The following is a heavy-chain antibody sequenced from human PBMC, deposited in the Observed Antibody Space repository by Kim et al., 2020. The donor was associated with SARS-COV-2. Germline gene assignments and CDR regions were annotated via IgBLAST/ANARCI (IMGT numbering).Heavy chain of an antibody. J-gene: IGHJ3*02. CDR2: IWYDGSNK. CDR1: GFTFSSYG. Sequence: GGSLRLSCAASGFTFSSYGMHWVRQAPGKGLEWVAVIWYDGSNKYYADSVKGRFTISRDNSKNTLYLQMNSLRAEDTAVYYCAAVYCSGGSCETGAFDIWGQGTMVTVSS. CDR3: AAVYCSGGSCETGAFDI. V-gene: IGHV3-33*01. D-gene: IGHD2-15*01.